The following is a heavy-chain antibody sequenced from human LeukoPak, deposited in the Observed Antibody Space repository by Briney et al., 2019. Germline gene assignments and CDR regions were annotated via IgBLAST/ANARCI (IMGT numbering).Heavy chain of an antibody. Sequence: SGRSLRLSCAASGFTFSSYGMHWVRQAPGKGLEWVAVISYDGSNKYYADSVKGRFTISRDNSKNTLYLQMNSLRAEDTAVYYCAKSKALTTLHYWGQGTLVTVSS. CDR2: ISYDGSNK. V-gene: IGHV3-30*18. D-gene: IGHD4-11*01. CDR3: AKSKALTTLHY. CDR1: GFTFSSYG. J-gene: IGHJ4*02.